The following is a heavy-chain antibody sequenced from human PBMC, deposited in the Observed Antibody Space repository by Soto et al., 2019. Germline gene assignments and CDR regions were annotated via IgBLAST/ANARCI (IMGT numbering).Heavy chain of an antibody. CDR2: IRSDGSEI. J-gene: IGHJ4*02. CDR1: GFTFSSYT. CDR3: ARDPEANRGWDFDF. D-gene: IGHD7-27*01. Sequence: SGGSLRLSCAASGFTFSSYTMAWVRQAPGTGLEWVSSIRSDGSEIHHAASVKGRFTISRDNAHDSLYLQMNSLRAEDTAMYYCARDPEANRGWDFDFWGQGIVVTVSS. V-gene: IGHV3-21*01.